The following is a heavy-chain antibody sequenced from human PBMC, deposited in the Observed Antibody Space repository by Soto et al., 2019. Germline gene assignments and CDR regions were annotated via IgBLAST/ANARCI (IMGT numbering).Heavy chain of an antibody. CDR2: IKSKTDGGTT. Sequence: PGGSLRLSCAASGFNNAWMNWVRQAPGKGLEWVGRIKSKTDGGTTDYAAPVKGRFTISRDDSKNTLYLQMNSLRAEDTAVYYCARDGGTYAPQNDYWGQGTLVTVSS. J-gene: IGHJ4*02. CDR3: ARDGGTYAPQNDY. CDR1: GFNNAW. V-gene: IGHV3-15*07. D-gene: IGHD2-2*01.